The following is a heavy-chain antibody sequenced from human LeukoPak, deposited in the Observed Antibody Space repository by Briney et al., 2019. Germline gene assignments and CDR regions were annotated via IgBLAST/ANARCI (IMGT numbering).Heavy chain of an antibody. V-gene: IGHV3-23*01. CDR3: AKYEDFWSGYYDY. Sequence: GGSLRLSCAASEFTFSSYSMSWVRQAPGKGLEWVSAISGSGGSTYYADSVKGRFTISRDNSKNTLYLQMNSLRAEDTAVYYCAKYEDFWSGYYDYWGQGTLVTVSS. D-gene: IGHD3-3*01. CDR2: ISGSGGST. J-gene: IGHJ4*02. CDR1: EFTFSSYS.